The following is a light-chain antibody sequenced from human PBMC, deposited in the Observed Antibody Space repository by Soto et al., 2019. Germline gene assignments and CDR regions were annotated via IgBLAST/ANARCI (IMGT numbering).Light chain of an antibody. CDR3: MQALQTPLT. J-gene: IGKJ4*01. CDR1: QSLLYSNGYNY. V-gene: IGKV2-28*01. Sequence: DIVMTQSPLSLPVTPGEPASISCRSSQSLLYSNGYNYLDWYLQKPGQSPQLLIYLGSNRAAGVPDRVSGSGSGKDFTTRNSRVEAEDVGVYYCMQALQTPLTFGGGTKVEIK. CDR2: LGS.